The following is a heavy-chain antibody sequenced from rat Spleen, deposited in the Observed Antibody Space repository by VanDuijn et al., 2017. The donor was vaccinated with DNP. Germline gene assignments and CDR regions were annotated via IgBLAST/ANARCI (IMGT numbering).Heavy chain of an antibody. CDR2: INPDGAKT. Sequence: EVQLVETGGGLVQPGRSLKLSCVVSGFTFNTYWMFWVRQAPGKGLEWVASINPDGAKTYYLDSVKGRFTISRDNAENTVYLQMNSLRSEDTATYYCTKDLQWYAMDAWGQGTSVTVSS. J-gene: IGHJ4*01. V-gene: IGHV5-58*01. CDR3: TKDLQWYAMDA. CDR1: GFTFNTYW. D-gene: IGHD1-1*01.